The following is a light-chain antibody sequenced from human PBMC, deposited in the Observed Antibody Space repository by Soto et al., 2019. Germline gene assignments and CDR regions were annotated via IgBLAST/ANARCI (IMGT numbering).Light chain of an antibody. V-gene: IGKV3-20*01. CDR1: QSVSSSY. J-gene: IGKJ5*01. CDR2: DAS. Sequence: EIVLTQSPGTLSLSPGERATLSFRASQSVSSSYLAWYQQKPGQAPRLLIYDASSRATGIPDRFSGSGSGTDFTLTISRLEPEDFAVYYCQRYGSSPTITFGQGTRLEVK. CDR3: QRYGSSPTIT.